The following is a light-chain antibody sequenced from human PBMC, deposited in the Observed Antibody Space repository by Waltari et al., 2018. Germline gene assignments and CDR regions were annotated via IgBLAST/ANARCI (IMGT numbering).Light chain of an antibody. CDR2: RNS. CDR3: AAWDDSLSGWV. V-gene: IGLV1-47*01. Sequence: QSVLTQPPSASGTPGQTVTISCSGSNSNIATNYVCWYQQVPETAPNPPLYRNSRRPSGVPDRFSGSKSGTSASLAISGLRSEDEADYYCAAWDDSLSGWVFGGGTKLTVL. CDR1: NSNIATNY. J-gene: IGLJ3*02.